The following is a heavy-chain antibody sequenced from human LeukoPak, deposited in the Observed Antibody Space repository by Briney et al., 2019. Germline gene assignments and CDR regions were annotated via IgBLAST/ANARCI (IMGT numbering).Heavy chain of an antibody. CDR2: IIPIFGTA. D-gene: IGHD4-17*01. J-gene: IGHJ4*02. Sequence: ASVKVSCKASGGTFSSYAISWVRQAPGQGLEWMGGIIPIFGTANYAQKFQGRVTITADESTSTAYMELSSLRSEDTAVYYYASSSTVTTYRPTFDYWGQGTLVTVSS. CDR1: GGTFSSYA. CDR3: ASSSTVTTYRPTFDY. V-gene: IGHV1-69*01.